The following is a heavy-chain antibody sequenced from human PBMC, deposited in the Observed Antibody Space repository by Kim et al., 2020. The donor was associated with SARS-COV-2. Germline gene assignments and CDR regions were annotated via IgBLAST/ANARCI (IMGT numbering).Heavy chain of an antibody. J-gene: IGHJ3*02. V-gene: IGHV4-31*02. D-gene: IGHD3-3*01. Sequence: LKSRVTISVDTSKNQFSLKLSCVTAEETAVYYCARGEMSFGVVTYAFDIWGQGTMVTVSS. CDR3: ARGEMSFGVVTYAFDI.